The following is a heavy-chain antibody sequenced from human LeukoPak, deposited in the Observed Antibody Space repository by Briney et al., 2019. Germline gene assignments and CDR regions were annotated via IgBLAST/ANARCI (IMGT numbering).Heavy chain of an antibody. D-gene: IGHD2-15*01. CDR3: ARRCSGGSCYSGAFDI. V-gene: IGHV5-51*01. CDR2: IYPGDSDT. Sequence: GESLKISCKGSGYSFTSYWIGWVRQMPGKGLEWMGIIYPGDSDTRYSPSFQGQVTISADKSISTAYLQWSSLKASDTAMYYCARRCSGGSCYSGAFDIWGQGTMVTVSS. CDR1: GYSFTSYW. J-gene: IGHJ3*02.